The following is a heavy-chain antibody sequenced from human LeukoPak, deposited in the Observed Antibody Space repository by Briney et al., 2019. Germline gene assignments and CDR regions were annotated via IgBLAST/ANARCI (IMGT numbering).Heavy chain of an antibody. Sequence: SETLSLTCAVYGGSFSGYYWSWIRQPPGKGLEWIREINHSGSTNYNPSLKSRVTISVDTSKNQFSLKLSSVTAADTAVYYCARGGGREWELPYNYWGQGTLVTVSS. CDR1: GGSFSGYY. CDR3: ARGGGREWELPYNY. CDR2: INHSGST. V-gene: IGHV4-34*01. J-gene: IGHJ4*02. D-gene: IGHD1-26*01.